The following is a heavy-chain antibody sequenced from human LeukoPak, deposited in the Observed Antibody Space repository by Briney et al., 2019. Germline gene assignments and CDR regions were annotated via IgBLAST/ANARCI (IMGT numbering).Heavy chain of an antibody. Sequence: PGGSLRLSCTASGLTFGDYAMSWVRQAPGKGLEWVGFIRSKAYGGTTEYAASVKGRFTISRDDSKSIAYLQMNSLKTEDTAVYYCTRDQYCGGDCYAFDYWGQGTLVTVSS. J-gene: IGHJ4*02. CDR2: IRSKAYGGTT. D-gene: IGHD2-21*02. CDR1: GLTFGDYA. CDR3: TRDQYCGGDCYAFDY. V-gene: IGHV3-49*04.